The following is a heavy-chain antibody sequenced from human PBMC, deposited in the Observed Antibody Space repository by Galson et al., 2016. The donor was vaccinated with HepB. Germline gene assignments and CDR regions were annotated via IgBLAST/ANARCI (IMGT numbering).Heavy chain of an antibody. CDR2: FDPEDGET. Sequence: SVKVSCKVSGYTLTELSMHWVRQAPGKRLEWMGGFDPEDGETIFAQRFQGRVTMTEDTSTDTAYMELSSLRSEDTAVYYCATSRDYYDTSGHPNDAFDIWGQGTLVTVSS. CDR3: ATSRDYYDTSGHPNDAFDI. D-gene: IGHD3-22*01. V-gene: IGHV1-24*01. J-gene: IGHJ3*02. CDR1: GYTLTELS.